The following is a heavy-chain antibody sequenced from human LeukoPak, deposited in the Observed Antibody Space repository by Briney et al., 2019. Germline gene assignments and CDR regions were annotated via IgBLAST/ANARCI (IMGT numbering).Heavy chain of an antibody. V-gene: IGHV3-7*01. J-gene: IGHJ6*03. CDR2: IKQDGSEK. CDR3: ARSSDSSGYYYVFYYYYMDV. CDR1: GFTFSDYY. D-gene: IGHD3-22*01. Sequence: GGSLRLSCAASGFTFSDYYMSWIRQAPGKGLEWVANIKQDGSEKYYVDSVKGRFTISRDNAKNSLYLQMNSLRAEDTAVYYCARSSDSSGYYYVFYYYYMDVWGKGTTVTISS.